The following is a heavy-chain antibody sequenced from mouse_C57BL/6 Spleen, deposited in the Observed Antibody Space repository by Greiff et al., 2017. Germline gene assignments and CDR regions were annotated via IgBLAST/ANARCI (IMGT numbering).Heavy chain of an antibody. CDR1: GYTFTSYW. J-gene: IGHJ2*01. CDR2: IDPSDSYT. CDR3: ARGYGNDY. Sequence: QVQLQQPGAELVMPGASVKLSCKASGYTFTSYWMHWVKQRPGQGLEWIGEIDPSDSYTNYNQKFKGKSTLTVDKSSSTAYMQLSSLTSEDSAVYYWARGYGNDYWGQGTTLTVSS. D-gene: IGHD1-1*01. V-gene: IGHV1-69*01.